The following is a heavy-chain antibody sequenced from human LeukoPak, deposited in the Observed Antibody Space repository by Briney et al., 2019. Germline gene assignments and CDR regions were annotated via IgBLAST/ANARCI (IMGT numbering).Heavy chain of an antibody. CDR2: IYYSGST. Sequence: SETLSLTCTVSGGSISSSSYYWGWIRQPPGKGLEWIGSIYYSGSTYYNPSLKSRVTISVDTSKNQFSLKLSSVTAADTAVYYCARVSYYCYYMDVWGKGTTVTVSS. V-gene: IGHV4-39*07. CDR3: ARVSYYCYYMDV. J-gene: IGHJ6*03. CDR1: GGSISSSSYY.